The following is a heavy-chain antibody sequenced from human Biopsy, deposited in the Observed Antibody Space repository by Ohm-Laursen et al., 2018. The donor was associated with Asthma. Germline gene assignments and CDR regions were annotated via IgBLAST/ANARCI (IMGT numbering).Heavy chain of an antibody. V-gene: IGHV1-2*06. CDR3: ARGQKSAGDRWFDP. D-gene: IGHD6-13*01. J-gene: IGHJ5*02. CDR1: GYTFIGCH. CDR2: INPNSGGT. Sequence: GSSVKVSCKASGYTFIGCHIHWMRQAPGQGLEWMGRINPNSGGTNYAQKFQGRVTMTRDTSISTAYMEVSRLRSDDMAVYYCARGQKSAGDRWFDPWGQGTLVTVSS.